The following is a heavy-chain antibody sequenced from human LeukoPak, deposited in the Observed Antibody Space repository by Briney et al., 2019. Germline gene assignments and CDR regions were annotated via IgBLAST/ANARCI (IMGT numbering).Heavy chain of an antibody. CDR3: ARAGTVLSAYYYGSGSYK. Sequence: PGGSLRLSCAASGFTFSSYSMNWVRQAPGKGLEWVSSISSSSSYIYYADSVKGRFTISRDNAKNSLYLQMNSLRAEDTAVYYCARAGTVLSAYYYGSGSYKRGQGTLVTVSS. CDR1: GFTFSSYS. D-gene: IGHD3-10*01. CDR2: ISSSSSYI. J-gene: IGHJ4*02. V-gene: IGHV3-21*01.